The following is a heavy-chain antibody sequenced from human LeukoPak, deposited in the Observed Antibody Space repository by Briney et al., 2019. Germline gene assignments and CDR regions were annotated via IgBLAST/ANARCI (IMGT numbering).Heavy chain of an antibody. CDR3: AKTQRTGAASQLDY. Sequence: GGSLRLSCAASGFTFSSYGMSRVRQAPGKGLEWVSAISGSGGSTYYADSVKGRFTISRDNSKNTLYLQMNSLRAEDTAVYYCAKTQRTGAASQLDYWGQGTLVTVSS. V-gene: IGHV3-23*01. D-gene: IGHD1-26*01. CDR1: GFTFSSYG. CDR2: ISGSGGST. J-gene: IGHJ4*02.